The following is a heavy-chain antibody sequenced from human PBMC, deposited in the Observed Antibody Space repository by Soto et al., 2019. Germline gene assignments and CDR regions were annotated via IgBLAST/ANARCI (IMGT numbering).Heavy chain of an antibody. CDR1: RYTFNSYY. J-gene: IGHJ6*03. D-gene: IGHD6-6*01. Sequence: ASVKVSCKASRYTFNSYYMQWLRQATGQGLEWMGIINPNGGNTGYAQKFQGRVTMTRNTSISTAYMELSSLRSEDTAVYFCARVTESSPPYYYYYMDVWGKGTTDPVSS. V-gene: IGHV1-46*02. CDR2: INPNGGNT. CDR3: ARVTESSPPYYYYYMDV.